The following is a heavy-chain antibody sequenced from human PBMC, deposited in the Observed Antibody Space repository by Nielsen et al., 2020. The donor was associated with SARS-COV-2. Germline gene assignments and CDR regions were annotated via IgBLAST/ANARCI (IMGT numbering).Heavy chain of an antibody. V-gene: IGHV3-23*01. CDR3: ARAHGGSYYYGMDV. CDR1: GFTFSSYA. Sequence: GESLKISCAASGFTFSSYAMHWVRQAPGKGLEWVSAISGSGGSTYYADSVKGRFTISRDNSKNTLYLQMNSLRAEDTAVYYCARAHGGSYYYGMDVWGQGTTVTVSS. J-gene: IGHJ6*02. D-gene: IGHD4-23*01. CDR2: ISGSGGST.